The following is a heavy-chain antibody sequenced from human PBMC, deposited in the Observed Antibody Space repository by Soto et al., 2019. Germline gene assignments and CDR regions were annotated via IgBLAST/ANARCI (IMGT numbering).Heavy chain of an antibody. CDR3: ARGDYYDTSGPFSDAFDI. Sequence: PGGSLRLSCAASGFTFSNYWMSWVRQAPGKGLEWVANIKQDGSQKWYVDSVKGRFTTSRDNAKNSLYLQMNSLRVEDTAVYYCARGDYYDTSGPFSDAFDIWGRGTMVTVSS. D-gene: IGHD3-22*01. CDR1: GFTFSNYW. CDR2: IKQDGSQK. V-gene: IGHV3-7*04. J-gene: IGHJ3*02.